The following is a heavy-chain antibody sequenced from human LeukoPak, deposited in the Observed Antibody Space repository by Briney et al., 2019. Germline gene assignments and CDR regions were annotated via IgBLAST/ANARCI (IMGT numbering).Heavy chain of an antibody. CDR1: GYTFTTYW. CDR3: ARALGGSGWRFEY. CDR2: IYPGDSDT. Sequence: GEPLKISCKASGYTFTTYWIGWVRQVPGKGLEFMGVIYPGDSDTRYRPSFQGQVTISADKSISTAYLQWSSLKASDTAMYYCARALGGSGWRFEYWGQGTLVTVSS. V-gene: IGHV5-51*01. J-gene: IGHJ4*02. D-gene: IGHD6-19*01.